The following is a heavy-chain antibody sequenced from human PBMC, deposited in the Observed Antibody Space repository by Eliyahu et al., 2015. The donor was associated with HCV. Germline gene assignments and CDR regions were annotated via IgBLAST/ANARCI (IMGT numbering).Heavy chain of an antibody. D-gene: IGHD3-3*01. CDR2: ISSSGSTI. J-gene: IGHJ5*02. Sequence: IRQAPGKGLEWVSYISSSGSTIYYADSVKGRFTISRDNAKNSLYLQMNSLRAEDTAVYYCARAPRWGRFLEWLSNWFDPWGQGTLVTVSS. CDR3: ARAPRWGRFLEWLSNWFDP. V-gene: IGHV3-11*01.